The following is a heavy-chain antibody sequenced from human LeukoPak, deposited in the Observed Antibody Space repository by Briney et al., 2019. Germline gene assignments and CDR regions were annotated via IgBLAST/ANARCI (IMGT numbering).Heavy chain of an antibody. CDR1: GGSISRYY. D-gene: IGHD6-13*01. CDR2: IYYSGST. V-gene: IGHV4-59*01. Sequence: SETLSLTCTVSGGSISRYYWSWIRQPPGKGLEWIGYIYYSGSTNYNPSLKSRVTISVDTSKNQFSLKLSSVTAADTAVYYCARVRRGSSWFSNWFDPWGQGTLVTVSS. CDR3: ARVRRGSSWFSNWFDP. J-gene: IGHJ5*02.